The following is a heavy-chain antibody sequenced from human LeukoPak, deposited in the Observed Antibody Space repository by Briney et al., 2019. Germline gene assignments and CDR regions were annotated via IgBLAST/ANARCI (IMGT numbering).Heavy chain of an antibody. CDR1: GYTFTSYY. Sequence: GASVKVSCKASGYTFTSYYMHWVRRAPGQGLEWMGIINPSGGSTSYAQKFQGRVTMTRDMSTSTVYMELSSLRSEDTAVYYCARTYCSSASCYRYWYFDLWGRGTLVTVSS. CDR3: ARTYCSSASCYRYWYFDL. D-gene: IGHD2-2*01. CDR2: INPSGGST. J-gene: IGHJ2*01. V-gene: IGHV1-46*01.